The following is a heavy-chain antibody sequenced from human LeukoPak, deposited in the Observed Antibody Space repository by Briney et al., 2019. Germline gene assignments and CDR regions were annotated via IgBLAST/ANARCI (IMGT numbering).Heavy chain of an antibody. CDR3: ARDRSVAPPDAFDI. V-gene: IGHV3-21*01. CDR2: ISSSSSYI. CDR1: GFTFSSYS. D-gene: IGHD6-19*01. Sequence: GGSLRLSCAASGFTFSSYSMNWVRQAPGKGLEWVSSISSSSSYIYYADSVKGRFTISRDNAKNSLYLQMNSLRAEDTAVYYCARDRSVAPPDAFDIWGQGTMVTVSS. J-gene: IGHJ3*02.